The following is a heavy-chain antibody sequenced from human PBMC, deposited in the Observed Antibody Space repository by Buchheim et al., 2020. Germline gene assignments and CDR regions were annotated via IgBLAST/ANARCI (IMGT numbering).Heavy chain of an antibody. D-gene: IGHD3-3*01. CDR1: GYTFTSYD. Sequence: QVQLVQSGAEVKKPGASVKVSCKASGYTFTSYDINWVRQATGQGLEWMGWMNPNSGNTGYAQKFQGRVTMTRNTSISTAYMELSSLRSEDTAVYYCARYAGNTGYYDFWSGYLRGYGMDVWGQGTT. V-gene: IGHV1-8*01. J-gene: IGHJ6*02. CDR3: ARYAGNTGYYDFWSGYLRGYGMDV. CDR2: MNPNSGNT.